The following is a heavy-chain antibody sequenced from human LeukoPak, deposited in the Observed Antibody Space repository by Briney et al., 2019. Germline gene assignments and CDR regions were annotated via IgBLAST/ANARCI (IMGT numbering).Heavy chain of an antibody. CDR2: ISAYNGNT. D-gene: IGHD1-1*01. Sequence: GASVKVSCKASGYTFTSYYMHWVRQAPGQGLEWMGWISAYNGNTNYAQKLQGRVTMTTDTSTSTAYMELRSLRSDDTAVYYCARVPTGTELYYYYMDVWGKGTTVTVSS. J-gene: IGHJ6*03. V-gene: IGHV1-18*04. CDR1: GYTFTSYY. CDR3: ARVPTGTELYYYYMDV.